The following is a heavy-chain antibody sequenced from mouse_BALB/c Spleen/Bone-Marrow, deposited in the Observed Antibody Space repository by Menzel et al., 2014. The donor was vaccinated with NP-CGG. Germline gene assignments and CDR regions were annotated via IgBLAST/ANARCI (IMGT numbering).Heavy chain of an antibody. D-gene: IGHD2-3*01. Sequence: EVHLVESGGGLVQPGGSRKLSCAASGFTFSSFGMHWVRQAPEKGLEWVAYISSGSSTIYYADTVEGRFTISRDNPKNTLFLQMTSLRSEDTAMYYCAIEGYYDYWGQGTTLTVSS. J-gene: IGHJ2*01. CDR2: ISSGSSTI. CDR1: GFTFSSFG. CDR3: AIEGYYDY. V-gene: IGHV5-17*02.